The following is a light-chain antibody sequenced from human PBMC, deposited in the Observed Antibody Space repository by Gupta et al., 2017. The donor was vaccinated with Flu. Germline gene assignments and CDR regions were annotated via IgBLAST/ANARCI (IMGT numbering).Light chain of an antibody. CDR1: SSDVGGHNY. V-gene: IGLV2-14*01. Sequence: QSALAQPASVSGSPGQSITISCTGTSSDVGGHNYVSWYQQHPDKAPKLMIYEVTNRAAGVSTRFSGSKSGNTASLTISGLQADDEADYYCSSVTNTDIWVFGEGTRLTVL. J-gene: IGLJ3*02. CDR2: EVT. CDR3: SSVTNTDIWV.